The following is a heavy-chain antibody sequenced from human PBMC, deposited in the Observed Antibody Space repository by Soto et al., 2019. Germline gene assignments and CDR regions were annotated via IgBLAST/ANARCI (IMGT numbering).Heavy chain of an antibody. V-gene: IGHV3-74*01. D-gene: IGHD1-7*01. J-gene: IGHJ4*02. CDR3: ARGGNYVFDY. Sequence: PGGSLRLSCAASGFTFRSHWMHWVRQAPGKGLAWVSRISGDGSSTHYAASVKGRFTISRDNVKSTLYLQMNSLRAEDTAVYYCARGGNYVFDYWGQGTPVTVYS. CDR1: GFTFRSHW. CDR2: ISGDGSST.